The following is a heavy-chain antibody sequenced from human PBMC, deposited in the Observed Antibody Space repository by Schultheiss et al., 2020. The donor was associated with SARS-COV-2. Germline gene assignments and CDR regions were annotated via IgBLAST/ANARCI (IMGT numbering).Heavy chain of an antibody. Sequence: SETLSLTCTVSGGSISSYYWSWIRQPPGKGLEWIGEINHSGSTNYNPSLKSRVTMSVDTSKNQFSLKLSSVTAADTAVYYCARTHDYGDYAALASYGMDVWGQGTTVTVSS. V-gene: IGHV4-34*01. J-gene: IGHJ6*02. D-gene: IGHD4-17*01. CDR1: GGSISSYY. CDR3: ARTHDYGDYAALASYGMDV. CDR2: INHSGST.